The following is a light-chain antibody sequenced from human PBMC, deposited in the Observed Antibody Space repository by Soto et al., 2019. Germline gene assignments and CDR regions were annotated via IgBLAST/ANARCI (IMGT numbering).Light chain of an antibody. CDR1: SSNIGSNY. J-gene: IGLJ2*01. CDR3: AAWDDSLSAYVV. CDR2: RDN. Sequence: QSVLTQPPSASGTPGQRVTISCSGSSSNIGSNYVYWYQQLPGTAPKLLIYRDNQRPSGVPDRFSGSKSGTSASLAISGLRSEDEADYYCAAWDDSLSAYVVFGGGIKLTVL. V-gene: IGLV1-47*01.